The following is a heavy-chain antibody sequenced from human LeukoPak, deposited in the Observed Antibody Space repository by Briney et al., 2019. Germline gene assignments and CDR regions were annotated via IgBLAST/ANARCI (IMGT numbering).Heavy chain of an antibody. Sequence: ASVKVSCKASGYTFTGYYMHWVRQAPGQGLEWMGWINPNSGGTNYAQKFQGRVTMTRDTSISTAYMELSRLRSDDTAVYYCARANLYCSSTSCYGNNFDYWGQGTLVTVSS. CDR3: ARANLYCSSTSCYGNNFDY. J-gene: IGHJ4*02. V-gene: IGHV1-2*02. D-gene: IGHD2-2*01. CDR2: INPNSGGT. CDR1: GYTFTGYY.